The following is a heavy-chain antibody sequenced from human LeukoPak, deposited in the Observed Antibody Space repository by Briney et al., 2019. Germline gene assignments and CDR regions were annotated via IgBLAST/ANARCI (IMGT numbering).Heavy chain of an antibody. J-gene: IGHJ5*02. V-gene: IGHV4-34*01. CDR2: IYHSGST. CDR3: ASSIVGATWAYNWFDP. CDR1: GGSFSVYY. Sequence: SETLSLTCAAYGGSFSVYYWSWIRQPPGKGLEWIGEIYHSGSTNYNPSLKSRVTISVDKSKNQFSLKLSSVTAADTAVYYCASSIVGATWAYNWFDPWGQGTLVTVSS. D-gene: IGHD1-26*01.